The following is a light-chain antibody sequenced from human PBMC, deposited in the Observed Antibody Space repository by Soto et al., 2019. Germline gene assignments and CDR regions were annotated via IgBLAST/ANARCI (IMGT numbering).Light chain of an antibody. J-gene: IGLJ2*01. V-gene: IGLV2-14*01. CDR1: SSDVGVFHY. CDR2: EVN. CDR3: SSYTTSSTVE. Sequence: QSALTQPASVSGSPGQSITLSCTGTSSDVGVFHYVSWYQQHPGKAPKLIIYEVNNRPSGVSNRFSGSKSGNTASLTISGLQAEDEADYYCSSYTTSSTVEFGGGTQLTVL.